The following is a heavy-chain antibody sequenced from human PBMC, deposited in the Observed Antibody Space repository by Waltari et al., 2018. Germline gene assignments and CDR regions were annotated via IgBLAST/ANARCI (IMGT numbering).Heavy chain of an antibody. Sequence: QVQLQESGPGLVKPSETLSITCTVPGGSISSSYCSWIRQPPGKGLEWIGYIYYSGGTNYNPSLKSRVTISVDTSKNQFSLKLSSVTAADTAVYYCARGNYAPYYYYGMDVWGQGTTVTVSS. J-gene: IGHJ6*02. CDR3: ARGNYAPYYYYGMDV. D-gene: IGHD4-4*01. V-gene: IGHV4-59*01. CDR2: IYYSGGT. CDR1: GGSISSSY.